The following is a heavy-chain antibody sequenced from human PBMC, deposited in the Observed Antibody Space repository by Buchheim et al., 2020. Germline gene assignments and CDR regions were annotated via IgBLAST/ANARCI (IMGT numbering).Heavy chain of an antibody. CDR1: GFTFSSYA. Sequence: QVQLVESGGGVVQPGRSLRLSCAASGFTFSSYAMHWVRQAPGKGLEWVAVISYDGSNKYYADSVKGRFTISRDNSKNTLYLQMNSLRAEDTAVYYCAREYDYIWGSQPLGNYFDYWGQGTL. V-gene: IGHV3-30*04. D-gene: IGHD3-16*01. CDR2: ISYDGSNK. CDR3: AREYDYIWGSQPLGNYFDY. J-gene: IGHJ4*02.